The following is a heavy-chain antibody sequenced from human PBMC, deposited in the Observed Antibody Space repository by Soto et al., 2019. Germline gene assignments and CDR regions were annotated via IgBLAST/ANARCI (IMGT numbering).Heavy chain of an antibody. CDR2: INAGNGNT. J-gene: IGHJ4*02. CDR1: GYAFTSDA. V-gene: IGHV1-3*01. CDR3: ERGDYSSFDY. Sequence: SVKLSCKAAGYAFTSDATRWRRQAPGQRLEWMGWINAGNGNTKYSQKFQGRVTITRETSASTAYMELTRLRSEDTDVYYCERGDYSSFDYWGQGTLVTVSS. D-gene: IGHD6-13*01.